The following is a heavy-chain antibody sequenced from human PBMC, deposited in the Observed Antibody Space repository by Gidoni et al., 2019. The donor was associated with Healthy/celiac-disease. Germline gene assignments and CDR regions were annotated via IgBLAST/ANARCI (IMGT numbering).Heavy chain of an antibody. CDR3: ARDRGSGWYWGGDAFDI. D-gene: IGHD6-19*01. Sequence: QVQLVQSGAEVKKPGASVKVSCKASGYTFTSYAMHWVRQAPGQRLEWMGWINAGNGNTKYSQKFQGRVTITRDTSASTAYMELSSLRSEDTAVYYCARDRGSGWYWGGDAFDIWGQGTMVTVSS. CDR2: INAGNGNT. V-gene: IGHV1-3*01. J-gene: IGHJ3*02. CDR1: GYTFTSYA.